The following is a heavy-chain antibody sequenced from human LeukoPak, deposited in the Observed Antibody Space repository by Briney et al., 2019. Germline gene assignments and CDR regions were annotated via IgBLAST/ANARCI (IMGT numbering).Heavy chain of an antibody. D-gene: IGHD6-6*01. Sequence: GGSLRLSCAASEFSVGSNYMTWVRQAPGKGLEWVSLIYSGGSTYYADSVKGRFTISRDNSKNTLYLQMNSLRAADTAVYYCARDKGTSYLSSFDYWGQGTLVNVSS. CDR3: ARDKGTSYLSSFDY. V-gene: IGHV3-66*01. CDR2: IYSGGST. J-gene: IGHJ4*02. CDR1: EFSVGSNY.